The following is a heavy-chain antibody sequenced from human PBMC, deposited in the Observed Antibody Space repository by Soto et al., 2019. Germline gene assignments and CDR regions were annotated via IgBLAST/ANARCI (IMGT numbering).Heavy chain of an antibody. V-gene: IGHV1-3*01. CDR3: ARVRIAAAGFDP. J-gene: IGHJ5*02. CDR2: INAGYGNT. CDR1: GYTFTSYS. D-gene: IGHD6-13*01. Sequence: ASVKVSCKASGYTFTSYSMHWVRQAPGQRLEWMGWINAGYGNTKYSQKFQGRVTITRDTSASTAYMELSSLRSEDTAVYYCARVRIAAAGFDPWGQGTLVTVSS.